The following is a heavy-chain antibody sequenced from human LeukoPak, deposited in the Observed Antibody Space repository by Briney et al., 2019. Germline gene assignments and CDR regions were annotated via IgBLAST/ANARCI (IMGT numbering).Heavy chain of an antibody. CDR3: AKASIAVPVYYYYYGMDV. CDR1: GFTVSSNY. Sequence: GGSLRLSCAASGFTVSSNYMSLVRQAPGKGLEWVAVISYDGSNKYYADSVKGRFTISRDNSKNTLYLQMNSLRAEDTAVYYCAKASIAVPVYYYYYGMDVWGQGTTVTVSS. CDR2: ISYDGSNK. J-gene: IGHJ6*02. V-gene: IGHV3-30*18. D-gene: IGHD6-19*01.